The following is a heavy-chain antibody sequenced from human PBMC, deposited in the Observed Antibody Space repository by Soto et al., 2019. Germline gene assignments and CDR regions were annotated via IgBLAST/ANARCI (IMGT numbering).Heavy chain of an antibody. V-gene: IGHV3-33*01. J-gene: IGHJ4*02. CDR2: IWDDGINK. Sequence: QLHLVESGGGVVQPGRSLRLSCAASGFTFSTYGMHWVRQAPGKGLEWVAMIWDDGINKYYADSVKGRFTISRDNSKNKLFLQMNSLRAEDTAVYYCVRDRAYCPNGICKTEYLDYWGQGTPVTVSS. D-gene: IGHD2-8*01. CDR1: GFTFSTYG. CDR3: VRDRAYCPNGICKTEYLDY.